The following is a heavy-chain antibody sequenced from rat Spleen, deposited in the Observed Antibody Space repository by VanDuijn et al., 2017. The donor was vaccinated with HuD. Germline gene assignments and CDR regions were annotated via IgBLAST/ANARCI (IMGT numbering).Heavy chain of an antibody. CDR1: GINFSNYY. CDR2: ISNDGGNA. D-gene: IGHD1-4*01. V-gene: IGHV5-25*01. CDR3: ANPPGDY. J-gene: IGHJ2*01. Sequence: EVQLVESGGGSVQPGRSMKLSCAASGINFSNYYMAWVRQAPTKGLEWVASISNDGGNAYYRDSVKGRFTISRDNAKNTLYLQMDSLRSEDTATYYCANPPGDYWGQGVMVTVSS.